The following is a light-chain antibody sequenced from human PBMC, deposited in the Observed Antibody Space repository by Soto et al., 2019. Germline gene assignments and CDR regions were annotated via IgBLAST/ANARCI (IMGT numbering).Light chain of an antibody. J-gene: IGLJ1*01. CDR1: SSDVGGYNY. Sequence: QSALTQPASVSGSPGQSITVSCTGTSSDVGGYNYVSWYQQHPGKAPKLMIYDVSYRPSGVSNRFSGSKSSNTASLTISGLQAEDEADYYCSSYTSSSTVVFGTGTKLTVL. CDR2: DVS. CDR3: SSYTSSSTVV. V-gene: IGLV2-14*01.